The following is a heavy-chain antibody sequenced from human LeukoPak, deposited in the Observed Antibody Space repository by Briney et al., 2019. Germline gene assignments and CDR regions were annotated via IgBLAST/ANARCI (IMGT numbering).Heavy chain of an antibody. V-gene: IGHV1-69*02. CDR2: IIPILGMA. J-gene: IGHJ5*02. D-gene: IGHD6-19*01. CDR3: ARGPAGLYNWFDP. CDR1: VGTFSSYT. Sequence: SVKVSRKATVGTFSSYTISWVRQPPGQGLEWMGMIIPILGMANYAQKFQDRLTITADKSTSTPYMELSSLRSEDTAVYYCARGPAGLYNWFDPWGQGTLVTVSS.